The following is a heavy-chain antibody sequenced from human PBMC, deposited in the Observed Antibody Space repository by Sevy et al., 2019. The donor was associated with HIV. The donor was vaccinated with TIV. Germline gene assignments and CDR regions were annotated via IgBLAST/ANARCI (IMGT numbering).Heavy chain of an antibody. D-gene: IGHD3-3*01. J-gene: IGHJ6*02. CDR2: IHAGSSNI. V-gene: IGHV1-3*01. Sequence: APVKVSCKAFGYTFTSHAIHWVRQAPGQRPEWMGWIHAGSSNIKYSQKFQGRVTITRDTSASIAYMELSTLRSEDTAVYYCARDTRVLRFLQVGMDVWGQGTTVTVSS. CDR3: ARDTRVLRFLQVGMDV. CDR1: GYTFTSHA.